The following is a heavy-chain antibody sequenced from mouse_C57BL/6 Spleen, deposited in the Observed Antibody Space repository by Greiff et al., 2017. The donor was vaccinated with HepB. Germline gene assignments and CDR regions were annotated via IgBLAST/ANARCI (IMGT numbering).Heavy chain of an antibody. CDR2: INPSNGGT. CDR1: GYTFTSYW. Sequence: QVQLKQPGTELVKPGASVKLSCKASGYTFTSYWMHWVKQRPGQGLEWIGNINPSNGGTNYNEKFKSKATLTVDKSSSTAYMQLSSLTSEDSAVYYCAREGIRYYGSSSWFAYWGQGTLVTVSA. V-gene: IGHV1-53*01. J-gene: IGHJ3*01. D-gene: IGHD1-1*01. CDR3: AREGIRYYGSSSWFAY.